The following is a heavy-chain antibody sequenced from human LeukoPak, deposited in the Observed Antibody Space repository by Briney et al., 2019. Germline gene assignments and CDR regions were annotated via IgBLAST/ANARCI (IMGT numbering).Heavy chain of an antibody. Sequence: SETLSLTCAVYGGSFSGYYWSWIRQPPGKGLEWIGEINHSGSTNYNPSLKSRVTISVDTSKNQFSLKLSSVTAADTAVYYCARAAAVWRPGNWFDPWGQGTLVTVSS. CDR3: ARAAAVWRPGNWFDP. CDR2: INHSGST. V-gene: IGHV4-34*01. D-gene: IGHD6-13*01. CDR1: GGSFSGYY. J-gene: IGHJ5*02.